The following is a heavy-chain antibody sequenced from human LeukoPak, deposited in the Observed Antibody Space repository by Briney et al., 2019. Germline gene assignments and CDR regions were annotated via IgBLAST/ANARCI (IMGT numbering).Heavy chain of an antibody. CDR2: IYSDGSIA. J-gene: IGHJ6*04. Sequence: GGSLRLSCVASGFSFSAYWMHWVRQVPGKGLVWVSRIYSDGSIANYADSVKGRFTISRDNAKNTLYLQMNSLRAEDTAVYYCAELGITMIGGVWGKGTTVTISS. CDR1: GFSFSAYW. V-gene: IGHV3-74*01. CDR3: AELGITMIGGV. D-gene: IGHD3-10*02.